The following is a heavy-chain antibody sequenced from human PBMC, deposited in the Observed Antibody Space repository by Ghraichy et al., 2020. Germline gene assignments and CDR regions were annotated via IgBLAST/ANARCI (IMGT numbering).Heavy chain of an antibody. CDR1: GFTFSNYW. CDR3: VRDYGYTDYDWNY. Sequence: GGSLRLSCAASGFTFSNYWMSWVRQAPGKGLEWVANIKQDGSQKFYVDSVRGRFTISRDNAKNSLYLQMNSLRAEDTAVYYCVRDYGYTDYDWNYWGQGTLVTVSS. J-gene: IGHJ4*02. D-gene: IGHD5-12*01. CDR2: IKQDGSQK. V-gene: IGHV3-7*01.